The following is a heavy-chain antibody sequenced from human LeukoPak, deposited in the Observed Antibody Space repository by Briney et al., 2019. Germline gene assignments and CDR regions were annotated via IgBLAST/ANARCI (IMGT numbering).Heavy chain of an antibody. V-gene: IGHV3-7*01. Sequence: LPGGSLRLSCAASGFTFSSYWMSWVRQAPGKGLEWVANIKQDGSEKYYVDSVKGRFTISRDNSKNTLYLQMNSLRAEDTAVYYCARAPWIQLWSRTRDFDDYWGQGTLVTVSS. CDR3: ARAPWIQLWSRTRDFDDY. CDR1: GFTFSSYW. D-gene: IGHD5-18*01. J-gene: IGHJ4*02. CDR2: IKQDGSEK.